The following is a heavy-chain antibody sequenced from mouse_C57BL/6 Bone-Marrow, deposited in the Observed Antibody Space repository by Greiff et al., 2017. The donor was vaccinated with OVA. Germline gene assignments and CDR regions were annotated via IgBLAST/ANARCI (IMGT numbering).Heavy chain of an antibody. J-gene: IGHJ2*01. D-gene: IGHD1-1*01. V-gene: IGHV5-9*01. CDR2: ISGGGGNT. CDR1: GFTFSSYT. CDR3: ARVYYYYFDY. Sequence: EVNLVESGGGLVKPGGSLKLSCAASGFTFSSYTMSWVRQTPEKRLEWVATISGGGGNTYYPDSVKGRFTISKDNAKNTLYLQMSSLRSEDTALYYCARVYYYYFDYWGQGTTLTVSS.